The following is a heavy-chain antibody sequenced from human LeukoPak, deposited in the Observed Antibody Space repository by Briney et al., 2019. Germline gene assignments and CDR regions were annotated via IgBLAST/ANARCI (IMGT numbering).Heavy chain of an antibody. CDR1: GFTFSSYN. CDR3: ARDVPYYYDSSGYYSPFDC. D-gene: IGHD3-22*01. J-gene: IGHJ4*02. V-gene: IGHV3-23*01. Sequence: PGGSLRLSCAASGFTFSSYNMNWVRQAPGKGLEWVSDISGTGGRTYYADSVKGRFTISRDNSKNTVDLLMSSLRAEDTAIYYCARDVPYYYDSSGYYSPFDCWGQGTLVTVSS. CDR2: ISGTGGRT.